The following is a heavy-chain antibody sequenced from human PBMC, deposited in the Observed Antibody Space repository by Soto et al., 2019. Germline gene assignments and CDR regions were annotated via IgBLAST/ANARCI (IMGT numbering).Heavy chain of an antibody. J-gene: IGHJ6*02. Sequence: ASVKVSCKASGYIFISYAMHWVRQAPGQSLEWMGWINSGNGNTKYSRKFQGRVTITRDRSASTAYMELSSLTFEDTAVYYCARLVVAGNAYYYYGMDVWGQGTTVTVSS. CDR3: ARLVVAGNAYYYYGMDV. V-gene: IGHV1-3*01. CDR1: GYIFISYA. D-gene: IGHD6-19*01. CDR2: INSGNGNT.